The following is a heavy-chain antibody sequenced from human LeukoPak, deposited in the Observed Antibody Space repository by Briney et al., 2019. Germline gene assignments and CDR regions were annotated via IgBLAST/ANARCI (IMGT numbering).Heavy chain of an antibody. D-gene: IGHD6-6*01. CDR2: IYTSGST. J-gene: IGHJ6*03. V-gene: IGHV4-61*02. CDR3: ARDRASSSGYYYYYMDV. Sequence: SETLSLTCTVSGGSISSGSYYWSWIRQPAGKGLEWIGRIYTSGSTNYNLSLKSRVTISVDTSKNQFSLKLSSVTAADTAVYYCARDRASSSGYYYYYMDVWGKGTTVTVSS. CDR1: GGSISSGSYY.